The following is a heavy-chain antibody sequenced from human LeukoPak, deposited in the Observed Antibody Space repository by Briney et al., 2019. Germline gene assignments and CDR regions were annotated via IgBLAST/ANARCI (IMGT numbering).Heavy chain of an antibody. D-gene: IGHD1-26*01. J-gene: IGHJ3*02. V-gene: IGHV3-69-1*01. Sequence: GGSLRLSCAASAFSFSNYNMNWVRQAPGKGLEWVSSITSSGSLYYADSVKGRFTISRDNAKNSLYLQLNSLRAEDTAVYYCARDLLPLDTSAFDIWGQGTMVTVSS. CDR2: ITSSGSL. CDR1: AFSFSNYN. CDR3: ARDLLPLDTSAFDI.